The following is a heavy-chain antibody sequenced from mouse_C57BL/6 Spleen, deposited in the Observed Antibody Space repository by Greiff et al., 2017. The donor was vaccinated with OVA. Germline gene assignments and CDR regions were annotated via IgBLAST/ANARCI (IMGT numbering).Heavy chain of an antibody. CDR1: GFTFSNYW. CDR2: IRLKSDNYAT. D-gene: IGHD2-12*01. J-gene: IGHJ3*01. Sequence: EVKVEESGGGLVQPGGSMKLSCVASGFTFSNYWMNWVRQSPEKGLEWVAQIRLKSDNYATHYAESVKGRFTISRDDTKSSVYRQMNNLRAEDTGIYYCADSYTFAYWGQGTLVTVSA. CDR3: ADSYTFAY. V-gene: IGHV6-3*01.